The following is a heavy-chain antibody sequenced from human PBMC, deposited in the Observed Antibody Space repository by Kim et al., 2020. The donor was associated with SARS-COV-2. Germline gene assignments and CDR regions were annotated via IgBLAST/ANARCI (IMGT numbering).Heavy chain of an antibody. V-gene: IGHV4-39*07. D-gene: IGHD4-4*01. CDR3: ARDIDYSNYSDNWFDP. J-gene: IGHJ5*02. Sequence: SLKSRVTISVDTSKNQFSLKLSSVTAADTAVYYCARDIDYSNYSDNWFDPWGQGTLVTVSS.